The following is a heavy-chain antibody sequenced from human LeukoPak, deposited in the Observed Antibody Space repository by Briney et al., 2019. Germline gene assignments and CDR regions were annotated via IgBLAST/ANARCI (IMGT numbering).Heavy chain of an antibody. Sequence: GGSLRLSCAASGFTFSSYSMNWVRQAPGKGLEWVSPISSSSSYMYYADSVKDRFTISRDNAKNSLYLPMNSLRAEDTAVYYCPREGVATITPGFDYWGQRTLVTVSS. J-gene: IGHJ4*02. CDR3: PREGVATITPGFDY. CDR1: GFTFSSYS. CDR2: ISSSSSYM. V-gene: IGHV3-21*01. D-gene: IGHD5-24*01.